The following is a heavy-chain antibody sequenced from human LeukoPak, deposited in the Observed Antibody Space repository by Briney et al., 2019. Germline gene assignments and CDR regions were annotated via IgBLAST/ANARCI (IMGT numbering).Heavy chain of an antibody. Sequence: SGPTLVKPTQTLTLTCTFSGFSLSTRGVGVGWIRQPPGKALEWLALIYWDDDKRYSPSLKSRLTITKDTSKNQVVLTMTNMDPVDTATYYCAHRQVAALSFDYWGQGTLVTVSS. V-gene: IGHV2-5*02. J-gene: IGHJ4*02. D-gene: IGHD6-19*01. CDR2: IYWDDDK. CDR1: GFSLSTRGVG. CDR3: AHRQVAALSFDY.